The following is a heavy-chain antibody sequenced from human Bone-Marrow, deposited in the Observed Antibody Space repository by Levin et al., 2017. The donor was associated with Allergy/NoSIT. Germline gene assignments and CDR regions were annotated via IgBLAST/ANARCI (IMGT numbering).Heavy chain of an antibody. Sequence: GESLKISCSASGFSFSNYVMHWVRQAPGKGLEYVSAITEIGTNTYYADSVRGRFTISRDNSRNTLYLQMTSLRPEDTAIYYCVKDALVSMPGDCWGQGTLVTVSS. V-gene: IGHV3-64D*06. D-gene: IGHD2/OR15-2a*01. CDR2: ITEIGTNT. CDR1: GFSFSNYV. J-gene: IGHJ4*02. CDR3: VKDALVSMPGDC.